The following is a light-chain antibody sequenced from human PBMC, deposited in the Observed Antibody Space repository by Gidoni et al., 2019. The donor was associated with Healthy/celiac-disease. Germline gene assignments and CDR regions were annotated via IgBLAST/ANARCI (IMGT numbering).Light chain of an antibody. CDR2: DAS. V-gene: IGKV1-33*01. CDR1: QDISNY. J-gene: IGKJ2*01. Sequence: DIQMTQSPSSLSASVGDRVNITCQASQDISNYLNWYQQKPGKAPKLLTYDASNLETGVPSRFSGSGSGTDFTFTISSLQPEDIATYYCQQYDNLVYTFGQGTKLEIK. CDR3: QQYDNLVYT.